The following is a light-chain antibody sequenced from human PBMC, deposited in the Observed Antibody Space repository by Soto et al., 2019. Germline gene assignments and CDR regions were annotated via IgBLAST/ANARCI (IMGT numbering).Light chain of an antibody. CDR1: SSDIGAGYD. CDR3: QSYDSSLGGSKGV. J-gene: IGLJ3*02. V-gene: IGLV1-40*01. CDR2: GNI. Sequence: QSVLTQPPSMSGAPGQRVTISCTGSSSDIGAGYDVHWYQQFPGTAPKLLIYGNINRPSGVPDRFSGAKSGTSASRAITGLQAEDEADYYCQSYDSSLGGSKGVFGGGTKVSVL.